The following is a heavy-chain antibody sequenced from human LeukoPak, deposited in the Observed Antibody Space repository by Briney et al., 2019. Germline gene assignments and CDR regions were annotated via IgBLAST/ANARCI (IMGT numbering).Heavy chain of an antibody. J-gene: IGHJ4*02. V-gene: IGHV1-8*01. CDR1: GYTSTSYD. D-gene: IGHD3-3*01. Sequence: ASVKVSCKASGYTSTSYDINWVRQATGQGLEWMGWMNPNSGNTGYAQKFQGRVTMTRNTSISTAYMELSSLRSEDTAVYYCAIDFWSGYDRDYWGQGTLVTVSS. CDR3: AIDFWSGYDRDY. CDR2: MNPNSGNT.